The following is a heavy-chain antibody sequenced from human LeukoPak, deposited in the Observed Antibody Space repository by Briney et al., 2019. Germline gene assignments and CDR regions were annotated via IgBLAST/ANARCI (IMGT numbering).Heavy chain of an antibody. CDR2: IRSKANGYTT. D-gene: IGHD2-15*01. J-gene: IGHJ3*02. Sequence: PGGSLKLSCAASGFTFSGSAMHWVRQASGKGPEWVGRIRSKANGYTTAYGASVKGRFTISRDDSQRATYVQMNSLKIEDTAVYYCTRLAGGDAFDIWGPGTMVTVSS. CDR1: GFTFSGSA. CDR3: TRLAGGDAFDI. V-gene: IGHV3-73*01.